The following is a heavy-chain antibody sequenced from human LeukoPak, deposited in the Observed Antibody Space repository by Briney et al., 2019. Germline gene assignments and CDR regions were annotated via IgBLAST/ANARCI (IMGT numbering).Heavy chain of an antibody. V-gene: IGHV1-2*02. D-gene: IGHD3-3*01. CDR2: INPSSGGT. CDR3: SRLTYYDFWSGYNYAFDI. Sequence: GASVKVSCKASGYTITNHGISWVRQAPGQGLEWMGWINPSSGGTNYAQKFQGRVTMTRDTSISTAYMELSRLRSDDTAVYYCSRLTYYDFWSGYNYAFDIWGQGTMVTVSS. CDR1: GYTITNHG. J-gene: IGHJ3*02.